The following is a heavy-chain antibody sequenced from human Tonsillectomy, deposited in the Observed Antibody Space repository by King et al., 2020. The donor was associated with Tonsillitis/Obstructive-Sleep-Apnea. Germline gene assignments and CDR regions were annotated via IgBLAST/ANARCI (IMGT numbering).Heavy chain of an antibody. Sequence: EVQLVESGGGLVQPGGSLRLSCAASGFTFSSYWMHWVRQAPGKGLVWVSRINSDGSSTTYADSVKGRFTISRDNAKNTLYLQMNSLRAEDTAVYYCARVWGSGRKNFDYWGQGTLVTVSS. J-gene: IGHJ4*02. V-gene: IGHV3-74*01. CDR2: INSDGSST. D-gene: IGHD3-16*01. CDR1: GFTFSSYW. CDR3: ARVWGSGRKNFDY.